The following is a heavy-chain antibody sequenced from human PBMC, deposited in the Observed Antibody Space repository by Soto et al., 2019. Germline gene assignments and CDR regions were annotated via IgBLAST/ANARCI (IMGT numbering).Heavy chain of an antibody. D-gene: IGHD3-22*01. V-gene: IGHV4-34*01. Sequence: SETLSLTCAVYGGSFSGYYWSWIRQPPGKGLEWIGEINHSGSTNYNPSLKSRVTISVDTSKNHFSLKLSSVTAADTAVYYCARVHADSSGYYDAFDIWGQGTMVTVSS. CDR1: GGSFSGYY. CDR3: ARVHADSSGYYDAFDI. CDR2: INHSGST. J-gene: IGHJ3*02.